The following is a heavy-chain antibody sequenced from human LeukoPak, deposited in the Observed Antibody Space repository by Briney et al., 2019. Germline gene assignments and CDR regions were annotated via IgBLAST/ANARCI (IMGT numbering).Heavy chain of an antibody. CDR2: IFTSGST. D-gene: IGHD4/OR15-4a*01. V-gene: IGHV4-4*07. J-gene: IGHJ5*02. CDR3: SRGGANDL. CDR1: GGSITSDY. Sequence: SETLSLTCTVSGGSITSDYWSWIRRPAGKVLEWIGRIFTSGSTSYNPSLKSRVTMSLDTSKNQFSLKLSSVTAADTAVYFCSRGGANDLWGQGTLVTVSS.